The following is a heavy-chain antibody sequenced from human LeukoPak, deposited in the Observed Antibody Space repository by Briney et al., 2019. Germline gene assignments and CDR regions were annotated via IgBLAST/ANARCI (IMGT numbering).Heavy chain of an antibody. Sequence: SXTCTVSGGSISSSSYYWGWLRQPPGKGGEWIGSIYYSGSTYYNPSLKSRVNISVEKSKKQFSLKLSSVTAADTAVYYCARLKSQQLVPPSFDYWGQGTLVTVSS. J-gene: IGHJ4*02. CDR1: GGSISSSSYY. CDR3: ARLKSQQLVPPSFDY. CDR2: IYYSGST. D-gene: IGHD6-13*01. V-gene: IGHV4-39*01.